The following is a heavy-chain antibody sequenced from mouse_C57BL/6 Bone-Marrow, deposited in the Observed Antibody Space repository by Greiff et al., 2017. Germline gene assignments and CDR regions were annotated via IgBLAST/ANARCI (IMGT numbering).Heavy chain of an antibody. Sequence: QVQLQQSGPELVKPGASVKISCKASGYTFTDYYINGVKQRPGQGLEWIGWICPGSGSTYYNEKFKGRATLTVDTSSSTAYMLLSSLTSEDSAVYFCARSPLDYWGQGTTRTVSS. J-gene: IGHJ2*01. CDR1: GYTFTDYY. CDR2: ICPGSGST. CDR3: ARSPLDY. V-gene: IGHV1-75*01.